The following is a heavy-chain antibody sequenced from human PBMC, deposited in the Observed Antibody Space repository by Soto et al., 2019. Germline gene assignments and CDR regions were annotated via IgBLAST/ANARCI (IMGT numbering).Heavy chain of an antibody. J-gene: IGHJ6*02. D-gene: IGHD3-3*01. V-gene: IGHV3-11*01. CDR3: AIGGGQIYYSGMDV. CDR1: GFFLSDSY. Sequence: GTLRLSCAAAGFFLSDSYLSWIRQDPGKGLETLCYISGTGDTKSYADSVKGRFTISRDNAKKSLFLQLTSLSAGDTAVYYCAIGGGQIYYSGMDVWGQGTTVTVSS. CDR2: ISGTGDTK.